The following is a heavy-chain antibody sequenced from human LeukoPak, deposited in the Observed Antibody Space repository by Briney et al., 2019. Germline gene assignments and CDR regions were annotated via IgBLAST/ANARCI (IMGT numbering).Heavy chain of an antibody. Sequence: ASVKVSCKASGYTFTSYGISWVRQAPGQGLEWMGWISAYNGNTNYAQKLQGRVTMTTDTSTSTAYMELRSLRSDDTAVYYCARDLRAELWFGELLYLGLDYWGQGALVTVSS. CDR1: GYTFTSYG. J-gene: IGHJ4*02. CDR3: ARDLRAELWFGELLYLGLDY. V-gene: IGHV1-18*01. D-gene: IGHD3-10*01. CDR2: ISAYNGNT.